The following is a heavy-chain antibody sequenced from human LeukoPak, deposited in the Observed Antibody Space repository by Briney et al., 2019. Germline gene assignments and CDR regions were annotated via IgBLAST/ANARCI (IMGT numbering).Heavy chain of an antibody. CDR3: ARDQANYGDYWFDP. Sequence: GGSLRLSCAASGFTFSSYAMSWVRQAPGKGLEWVSAISGSGGSTYYADSVKGRFTISRDNSKNTLYLQMNSLRAEDTAVHYCARDQANYGDYWFDPWGQGTLVSVSS. CDR2: ISGSGGST. J-gene: IGHJ5*02. CDR1: GFTFSSYA. D-gene: IGHD4-17*01. V-gene: IGHV3-23*01.